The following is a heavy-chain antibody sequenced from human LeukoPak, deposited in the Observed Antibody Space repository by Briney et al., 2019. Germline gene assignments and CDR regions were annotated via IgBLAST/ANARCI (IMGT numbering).Heavy chain of an antibody. CDR2: ISSSSYI. J-gene: IGHJ5*02. D-gene: IGHD3-3*01. Sequence: GGSLRLSCAASGFTFSSYSMNWVRQAPGKGLEWVSSISSSSYIYYADSVKGRFTISRDNAKNSLYLQMNSLRAEDTAVYYCARDPGVPSYYDFWSGSPVWFDPWGQGTLVTVSS. V-gene: IGHV3-21*01. CDR1: GFTFSSYS. CDR3: ARDPGVPSYYDFWSGSPVWFDP.